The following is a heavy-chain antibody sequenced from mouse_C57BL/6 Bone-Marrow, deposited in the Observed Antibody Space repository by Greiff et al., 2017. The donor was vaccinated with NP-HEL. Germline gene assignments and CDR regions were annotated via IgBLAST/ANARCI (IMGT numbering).Heavy chain of an antibody. V-gene: IGHV1-26*01. J-gene: IGHJ1*03. CDR3: ARKGDYYSNYGYFDV. CDR2: INPNNGGT. CDR1: GYTFTDYY. Sequence: VQLQQSGPELVKPGASVKISCKASGYTFTDYYMNWVKQSHGKSLEWIGDINPNNGGTSYNQKFKGKATLTVDKSSSTAYMELRSLTSEDSAVYYSARKGDYYSNYGYFDVWGTGTTVTVSS. D-gene: IGHD2-5*01.